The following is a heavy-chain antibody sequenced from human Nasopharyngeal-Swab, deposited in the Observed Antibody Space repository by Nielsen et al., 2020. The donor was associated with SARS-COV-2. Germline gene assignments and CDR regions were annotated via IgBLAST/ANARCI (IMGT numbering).Heavy chain of an antibody. CDR2: MSGSSNT. Sequence: GESLKISCAASGFTFSHYAMSWVRQAPGKGPEWVSTMSGSSNTYYADSVKGRFTISRDSSKNTLYLQMNSLRAEDTGVYYCAKDLGPILKLDLYDHWGQGTLVTVSS. CDR1: GFTFSHYA. D-gene: IGHD3/OR15-3a*01. CDR3: AKDLGPILKLDLYDH. V-gene: IGHV3-23*01. J-gene: IGHJ4*02.